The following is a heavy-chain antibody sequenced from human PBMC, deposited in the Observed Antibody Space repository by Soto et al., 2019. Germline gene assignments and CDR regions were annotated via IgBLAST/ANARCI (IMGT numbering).Heavy chain of an antibody. Sequence: PSETLSLTCTVSGGSISSSNYYWGWIRQPPGKGLEWIGSASYSGNTYYNPSLKTRVTISVDTSKNQFSLKLSSVTAADTAVYYCARRFGDYVLDFWGQGTLVTVSS. CDR3: ARRFGDYVLDF. CDR1: GGSISSSNYY. CDR2: ASYSGNT. D-gene: IGHD4-17*01. V-gene: IGHV4-39*01. J-gene: IGHJ4*02.